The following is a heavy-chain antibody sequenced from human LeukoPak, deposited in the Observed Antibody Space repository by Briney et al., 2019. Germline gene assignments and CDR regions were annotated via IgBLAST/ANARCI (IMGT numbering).Heavy chain of an antibody. CDR2: IKQDGSEM. CDR3: ANGRVGSTSYFFDT. CDR1: GFTFSEYW. V-gene: IGHV3-7*01. Sequence: PGGSLRLSCVTSGFTFSEYWMSWVRRAPGKGLEWVANIKQDGSEMDYADSVKGRFTVSRDNAKKSAYLQMNSLRVEDTAVYYCANGRVGSTSYFFDTWGQGTLVTVST. J-gene: IGHJ4*02. D-gene: IGHD2-2*01.